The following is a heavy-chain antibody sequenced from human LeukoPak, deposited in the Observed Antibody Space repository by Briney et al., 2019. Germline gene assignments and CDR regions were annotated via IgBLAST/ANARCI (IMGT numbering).Heavy chain of an antibody. CDR3: ASGPPFLKYFEY. CDR1: GFTVSSNY. J-gene: IGHJ4*02. V-gene: IGHV3-23*01. D-gene: IGHD3-3*01. Sequence: PGGSLRLSCAASGFTVSSNYMNWFRQAPGKGLEWVSTISVGAEYIFYADSVKGRFTISRDDSNNVLYLQMHSLRAEDTALYYCASGPPFLKYFEYWGQGTLVTVSS. CDR2: ISVGAEYI.